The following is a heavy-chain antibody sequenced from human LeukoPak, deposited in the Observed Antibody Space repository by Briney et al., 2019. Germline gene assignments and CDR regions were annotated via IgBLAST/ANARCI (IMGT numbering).Heavy chain of an antibody. CDR1: GFIFNTHT. Sequence: ESGGFMRLSCATSGFIFNTHTMHWVRQAPGKGLEYVSTISINGSATYYAISVKGRFTISRDNSKNTLLLQMGSLRVEDMAVYYCAREVPSGGGIDYWGQGTLVTVSS. D-gene: IGHD2-15*01. CDR2: ISINGSAT. CDR3: AREVPSGGGIDY. V-gene: IGHV3-64*01. J-gene: IGHJ4*02.